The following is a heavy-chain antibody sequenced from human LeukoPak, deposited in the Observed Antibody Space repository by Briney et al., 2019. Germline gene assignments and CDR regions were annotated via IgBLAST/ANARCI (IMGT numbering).Heavy chain of an antibody. CDR1: GGSISSYY. CDR3: ARDLGKSALDYFDY. CDR2: IHHDGTT. Sequence: SETLSLTCTVSGGSISSYYWSWIRQPPGKGLEWIGQIHHDGTTIYNPSLKSRVTMSVDKSKNQFSLKLISMTAADTAVYYCARDLGKSALDYFDYWGQGTVVTVSS. D-gene: IGHD3-16*01. J-gene: IGHJ4*02. V-gene: IGHV4-4*07.